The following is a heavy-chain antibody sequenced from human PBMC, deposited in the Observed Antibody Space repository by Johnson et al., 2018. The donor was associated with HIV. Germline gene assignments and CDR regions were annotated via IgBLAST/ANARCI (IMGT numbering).Heavy chain of an antibody. CDR1: GFTFSNAW. Sequence: VQLVESGGGLVQPGGSLRLSCAASGFTFSNAWMSWVRQAPGKGLEWVGRIKSKTDGGTTDYAAPVKGRFTISRDDSKNTLYLQMNSLKTEDTAVYYCTTGHYYDSSGYAFDIWGQGTMVTVSS. V-gene: IGHV3-15*01. CDR2: IKSKTDGGTT. CDR3: TTGHYYDSSGYAFDI. D-gene: IGHD3-22*01. J-gene: IGHJ3*02.